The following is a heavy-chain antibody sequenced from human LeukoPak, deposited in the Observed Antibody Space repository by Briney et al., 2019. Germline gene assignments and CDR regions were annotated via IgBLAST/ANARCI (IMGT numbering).Heavy chain of an antibody. J-gene: IGHJ5*02. Sequence: GASVKVSCKASGYTFTGYYMHWVRQAPGQGLELMGRMNPNSGGTNYAQKFQGRVTMTRDTSISTAYMELSRLRSDDTAVYYSARDRGYGDYGGYWFDPWGQGTLVTVYS. D-gene: IGHD4-17*01. CDR1: GYTFTGYY. V-gene: IGHV1-2*06. CDR3: ARDRGYGDYGGYWFDP. CDR2: MNPNSGGT.